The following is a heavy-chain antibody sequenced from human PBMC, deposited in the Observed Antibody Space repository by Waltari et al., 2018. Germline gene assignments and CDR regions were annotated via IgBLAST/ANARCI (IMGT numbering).Heavy chain of an antibody. CDR2: ITTSSSTI. V-gene: IGHV3-48*04. CDR1: GFTFSSYP. D-gene: IGHD6-13*01. Sequence: EVQLVESGGGLVQPGGSLRLSCAASGFTFSSYPMNWVRQAPGKGLEWVSYITTSSSTIYYADSVKGRFIIPRDNARNSLYLQMNSLRAEDTAVYYCVFGQLATNWYFDLWGRGTLVTVSS. J-gene: IGHJ2*01. CDR3: VFGQLATNWYFDL.